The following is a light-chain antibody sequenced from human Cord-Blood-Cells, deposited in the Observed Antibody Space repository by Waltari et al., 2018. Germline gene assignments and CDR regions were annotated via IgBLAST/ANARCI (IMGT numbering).Light chain of an antibody. Sequence: QSVLTQPPSASGTPGQRVTIPCSGSSPNLGSNTVNLYQPLPGTAPNLLIYSNNQRPSGVPDRFSGSKSGTSASLAISGLQSEDEADYYCAAWDDSLNGPVFGGGTKLTVL. V-gene: IGLV1-44*01. CDR2: SNN. J-gene: IGLJ3*02. CDR3: AAWDDSLNGPV. CDR1: SPNLGSNT.